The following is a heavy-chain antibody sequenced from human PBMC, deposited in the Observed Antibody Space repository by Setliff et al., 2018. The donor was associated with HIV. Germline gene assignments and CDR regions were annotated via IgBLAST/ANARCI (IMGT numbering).Heavy chain of an antibody. Sequence: PSETLSLTCSVSGDSISTGTYYWGWIRQPPGKGLEWIGSIYYSGSTYYNPSLKRRLTISVDTSNNQFSLKLSSVTAADTAVYYCARRVGIASVPPVAIRAFDNWGQGSLVTVSS. CDR2: IYYSGST. V-gene: IGHV4-39*01. J-gene: IGHJ4*02. D-gene: IGHD2-2*02. CDR3: ARRVGIASVPPVAIRAFDN. CDR1: GDSISTGTYY.